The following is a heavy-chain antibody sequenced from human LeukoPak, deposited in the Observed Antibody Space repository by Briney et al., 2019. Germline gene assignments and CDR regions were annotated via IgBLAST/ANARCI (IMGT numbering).Heavy chain of an antibody. CDR1: GFTFSSYS. J-gene: IGHJ4*02. CDR3: ARDREWFGEPSFDY. D-gene: IGHD3-10*01. CDR2: ISSSSSYI. V-gene: IGHV3-21*01. Sequence: GGSLRLSCAASGFTFSSYSMNWVRQAPGKGLEWVSSISSSSSYIYYADSVKSRFTISRDNAKNSLYLQMNSLRAEDTAVYYCARDREWFGEPSFDYWGQGTLVTVSS.